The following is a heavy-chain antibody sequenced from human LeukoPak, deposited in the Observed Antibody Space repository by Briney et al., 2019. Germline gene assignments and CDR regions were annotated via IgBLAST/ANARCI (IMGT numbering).Heavy chain of an antibody. D-gene: IGHD6-19*01. V-gene: IGHV4-4*07. J-gene: IGHJ5*02. CDR2: IYTTGIT. Sequence: SETLSLTCTVSGGSLSSFYWSWIRQPAGQGLEWIGRIYTTGITNYNPSLMSRVTMSVDTSKNQFSLKLTSVTAADTAVYYCARDIGQRVGSGWSTGDWFDPWGQGTLVTVSS. CDR3: ARDIGQRVGSGWSTGDWFDP. CDR1: GGSLSSFY.